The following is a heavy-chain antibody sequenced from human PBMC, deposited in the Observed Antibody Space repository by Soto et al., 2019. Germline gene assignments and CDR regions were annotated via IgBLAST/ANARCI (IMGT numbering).Heavy chain of an antibody. J-gene: IGHJ5*01. CDR2: IYSSGST. CDR3: ARGVLLWFGESFNWFDS. Sequence: SETLSLTCTVSGGSISSYFWSWIRQPPGKGLEWIGYIYSSGSTNYNPSLKSRVTISLDTSNNHFSLKLSSVTAADTAVYYCARGVLLWFGESFNWFDSWGQGTLVTVSS. V-gene: IGHV4-59*12. D-gene: IGHD3-10*01. CDR1: GGSISSYF.